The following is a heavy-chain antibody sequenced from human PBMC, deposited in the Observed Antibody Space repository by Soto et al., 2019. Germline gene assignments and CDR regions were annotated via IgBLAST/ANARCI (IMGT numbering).Heavy chain of an antibody. J-gene: IGHJ5*02. CDR3: ARVGGASTLRVTNNWFDP. CDR2: ISGSGGST. D-gene: IGHD4-4*01. Sequence: GGSLRLSCAASGFTFSSYAMSWVRQAPGKGLEWVSAISGSGGSTYYADSVKGRFTISRDNSKNTLYLQMNSLRAADTAVYYCARVGGASTLRVTNNWFDPWGQGTLVTVSS. V-gene: IGHV3-23*01. CDR1: GFTFSSYA.